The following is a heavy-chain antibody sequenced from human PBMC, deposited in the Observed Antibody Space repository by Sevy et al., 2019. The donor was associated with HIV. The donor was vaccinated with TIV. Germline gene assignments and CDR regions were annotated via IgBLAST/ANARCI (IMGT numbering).Heavy chain of an antibody. CDR3: ARSEYGDYVGWFDP. CDR1: GHTLINYD. J-gene: IGHJ5*02. Sequence: ASVKVSCKASGHTLINYDINWVRQATGQGLEWMGWMSPNSSDTGYAQKFQGRVTMTSNTSITTVYLELISLTSEDTAASYCARSEYGDYVGWFDPWGQGTLVTVSS. CDR2: MSPNSSDT. D-gene: IGHD4-17*01. V-gene: IGHV1-8*01.